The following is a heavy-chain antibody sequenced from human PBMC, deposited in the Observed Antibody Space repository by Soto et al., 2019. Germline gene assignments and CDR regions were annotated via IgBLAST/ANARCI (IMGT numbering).Heavy chain of an antibody. D-gene: IGHD1-26*01. CDR2: INNSGST. Sequence: ETLSLTCAVYGGSFSDYYWSWIRQPPGKGLEWIVEINNSGSTNYKTSLKSRVIISVDTSKKQFSLKLSSVTAADTAVYYCASGRGATQNNWFDXWGQGTLVTVSX. CDR3: ASGRGATQNNWFDX. J-gene: IGHJ5*02. V-gene: IGHV4-34*01. CDR1: GGSFSDYY.